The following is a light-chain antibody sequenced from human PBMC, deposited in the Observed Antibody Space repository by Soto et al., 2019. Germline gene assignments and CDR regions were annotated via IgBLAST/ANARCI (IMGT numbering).Light chain of an antibody. V-gene: IGKV1-5*01. CDR3: QQYDSYSWT. CDR1: QSVGNW. J-gene: IGKJ1*01. CDR2: DVS. Sequence: GEIVTITCRASQSVGNWLAWYQHKPGKAPKLLIYDVSSLESGLPSRFSGSGSGTEFILTISSLQPDDFATYYCQQYDSYSWTFGQGTKVDIK.